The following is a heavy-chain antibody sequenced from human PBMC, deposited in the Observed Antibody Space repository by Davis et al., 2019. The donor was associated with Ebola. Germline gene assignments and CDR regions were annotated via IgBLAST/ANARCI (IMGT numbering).Heavy chain of an antibody. Sequence: MPSETLSLTCTASGGSISSYSRSWIRQPPGKGLEWIGYIYYSGSTNYNPSLKSRVTISVDTSKNQFSLKLSSVTAADTAVYYCARSQGVGALPSDYWGQGTLVTVSS. CDR3: ARSQGVGALPSDY. J-gene: IGHJ4*02. CDR2: IYYSGST. V-gene: IGHV4-59*01. D-gene: IGHD1-26*01. CDR1: GGSISSYS.